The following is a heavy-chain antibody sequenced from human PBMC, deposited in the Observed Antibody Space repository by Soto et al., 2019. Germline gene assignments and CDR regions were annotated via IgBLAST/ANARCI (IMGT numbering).Heavy chain of an antibody. CDR3: ARDQGGCTNGVCYVGDAFDI. CDR1: GFTFSSYS. Sequence: EVQLVESGGGLVKPGGSLRLSCAASGFTFSSYSMNWVRQAPGKGLEWVSSISSSSSYIYYADSVKGRFTISRDNAKNSLYLQMNSLRAEDTAVYYCARDQGGCTNGVCYVGDAFDIWGQGTMVTVSS. V-gene: IGHV3-21*01. J-gene: IGHJ3*02. D-gene: IGHD2-8*01. CDR2: ISSSSSYI.